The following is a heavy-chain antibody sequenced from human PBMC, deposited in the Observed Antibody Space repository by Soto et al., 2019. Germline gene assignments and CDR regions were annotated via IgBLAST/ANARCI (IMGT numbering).Heavy chain of an antibody. CDR1: GFTFSSYW. D-gene: IGHD3-10*01. CDR2: IKQDGSEK. V-gene: IGHV3-7*01. Sequence: ESGGGLVQPGGSLRLSCAASGFTFSSYWMSWVRQAPGKGLEWVANIKQDGSEKYYVDSVKGRFTISRDNAKNSLYLQMNSLRAEDTAVYYCARGSKDSYPGSRIFDFWGRGTLVTVSS. J-gene: IGHJ4*02. CDR3: ARGSKDSYPGSRIFDF.